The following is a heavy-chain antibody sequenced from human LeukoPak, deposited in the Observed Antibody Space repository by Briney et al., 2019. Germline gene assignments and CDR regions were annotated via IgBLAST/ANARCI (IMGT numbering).Heavy chain of an antibody. CDR3: ARAPYSNYGIDY. V-gene: IGHV4-31*03. Sequence: SQTLSLTCTVSGGSISSGGYYWSWIRQHPGKGLEWIGYIYYSGSTYHNPSLKSRVTISVDTCKNQFSLKLSSVTAADTAVYYCARAPYSNYGIDYWGQGTLVTVSS. J-gene: IGHJ4*02. CDR1: GGSISSGGYY. D-gene: IGHD4-11*01. CDR2: IYYSGST.